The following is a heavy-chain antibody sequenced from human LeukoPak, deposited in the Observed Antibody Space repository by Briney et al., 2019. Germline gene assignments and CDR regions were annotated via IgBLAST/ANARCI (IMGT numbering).Heavy chain of an antibody. D-gene: IGHD6-19*01. CDR3: ARCLVTVAGTVGGPGAFDI. V-gene: IGHV4-34*01. CDR1: GGSFSGYY. J-gene: IGHJ3*02. Sequence: SETLSLTCAVYGGSFSGYYWSWIRQPPGKGLEWIGEINHSGSTNYNPSLKSRVTISVDTSKNQFSLKLSSVTAADTALYYCARCLVTVAGTVGGPGAFDIWGQGTMVTVSS. CDR2: INHSGST.